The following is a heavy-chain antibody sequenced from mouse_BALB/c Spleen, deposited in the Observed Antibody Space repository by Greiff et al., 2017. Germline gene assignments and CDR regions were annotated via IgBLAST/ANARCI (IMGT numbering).Heavy chain of an antibody. D-gene: IGHD2-1*01. Sequence: EVQLVESGGGLVKPGGSLKLSCAASGFAFSYYDMSWVRQTPEKRLEWVAYISSGGGGIYYPDTVKGRFTISRDNAKNTLYLQMSSLKSEDTAMYFCARRGYYGNYYAMDYWGQGTSVTVSS. CDR2: ISSGGGGI. CDR1: GFAFSYYD. J-gene: IGHJ4*01. V-gene: IGHV5-12-1*01. CDR3: ARRGYYGNYYAMDY.